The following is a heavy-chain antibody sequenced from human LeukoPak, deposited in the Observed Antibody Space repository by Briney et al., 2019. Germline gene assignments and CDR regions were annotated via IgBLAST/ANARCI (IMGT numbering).Heavy chain of an antibody. Sequence: SETLSLTCTVSGGSITSYYWSWIRQSAGKGLEWIGRIYITGSTTYNPSLKSRVTMSLDTSKNQFSLKLSSVTAADTAVYYCAREVRSHYFDYWGQGTLVTVSS. V-gene: IGHV4-4*07. D-gene: IGHD3-10*01. CDR3: AREVRSHYFDY. CDR1: GGSITSYY. CDR2: IYITGST. J-gene: IGHJ4*02.